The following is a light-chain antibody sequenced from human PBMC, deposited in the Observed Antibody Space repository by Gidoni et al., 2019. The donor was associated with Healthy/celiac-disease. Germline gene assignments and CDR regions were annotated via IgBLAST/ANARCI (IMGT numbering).Light chain of an antibody. J-gene: IGKJ4*01. CDR3: QQYDNLPRLT. CDR1: QDISNY. Sequence: DIQMTQSPSSLSASLGDRVTITCQASQDISNYLNWYQQQPGKAPKLLIYDASNLETGVPSRFSGSGSGTDFTFTISSLQPEDIATYYCQQYDNLPRLTFGGGTKVEIK. CDR2: DAS. V-gene: IGKV1-33*01.